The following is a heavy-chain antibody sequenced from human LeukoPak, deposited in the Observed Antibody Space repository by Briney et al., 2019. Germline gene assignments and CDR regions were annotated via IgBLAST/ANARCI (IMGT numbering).Heavy chain of an antibody. Sequence: GGSLRLSCAASGFTFSSYEMNWVRHAPGKGLEWVSYINSGGSTLYYADSVKGRFTISRDNAKNSLYLQMNSLRAADTAVYYCARIHNLGILAHFDYWGQGTLVTVSS. J-gene: IGHJ4*02. V-gene: IGHV3-48*03. CDR2: INSGGSTL. CDR1: GFTFSSYE. D-gene: IGHD1-1*01. CDR3: ARIHNLGILAHFDY.